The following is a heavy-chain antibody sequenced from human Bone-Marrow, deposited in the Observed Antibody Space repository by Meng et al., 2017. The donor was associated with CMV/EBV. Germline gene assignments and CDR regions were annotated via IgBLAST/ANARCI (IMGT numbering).Heavy chain of an antibody. CDR2: IIPIFGTA. J-gene: IGHJ3*02. CDR3: ARLSRTKAARPWPAFDI. D-gene: IGHD6-6*01. CDR1: GGTFSSYA. V-gene: IGHV1-69*05. Sequence: SVKVSCKASGGTFSSYAISWVRQAPGQGLEWMGGIIPIFGTANYAQKVQGRVTITTDESTSTAYMELSSLRSEDTAVYYCARLSRTKAARPWPAFDIWGQGTMVTVSS.